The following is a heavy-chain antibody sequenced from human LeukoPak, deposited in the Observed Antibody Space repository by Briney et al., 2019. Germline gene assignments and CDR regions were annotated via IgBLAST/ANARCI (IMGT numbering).Heavy chain of an antibody. Sequence: PSETLSLTCTVSGGSISSGDYYWSWIRQPPGKGLEWIGYISYSGSTYYIPSLKSRVIMSVDTSKNQFSLKLSSVTAADTAVYYCAIWNYGAYRPYFDYWGQGTLVTVSS. J-gene: IGHJ4*02. CDR1: GGSISSGDYY. CDR3: AIWNYGAYRPYFDY. CDR2: ISYSGST. V-gene: IGHV4-30-4*01. D-gene: IGHD1-7*01.